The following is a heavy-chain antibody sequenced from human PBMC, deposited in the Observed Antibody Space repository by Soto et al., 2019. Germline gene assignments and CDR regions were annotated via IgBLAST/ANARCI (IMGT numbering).Heavy chain of an antibody. J-gene: IGHJ4*02. CDR1: GASISDDNW. V-gene: IGHV4-4*02. CDR2: IYRSGTT. D-gene: IGHD6-19*01. Sequence: QVQLQESGPGLVKPSGTLSLACDVFGASISDDNWWSWVRQPPGKGLEWIGEIYRSGTTNYNSSLESRVTISMDKSRNQISLKLSSVAAADSAIYYCARHVGVPGTRGFDYWGQGTLVTVSS. CDR3: ARHVGVPGTRGFDY.